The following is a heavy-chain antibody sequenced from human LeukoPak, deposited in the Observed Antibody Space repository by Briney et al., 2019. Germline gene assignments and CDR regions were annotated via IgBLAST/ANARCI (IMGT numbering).Heavy chain of an antibody. J-gene: IGHJ5*02. CDR3: ARDRYYGSGSFDP. D-gene: IGHD3-10*01. CDR2: IYTSGST. CDR1: GGSISSSSYY. V-gene: IGHV4-61*02. Sequence: SETLSLTCTVSGGSISSSSYYWSWIRQPAGKGLEWIGRIYTSGSTNYNPSLKSRVTISVDTSKNQFSLKLSSVTAADTAVYYCARDRYYGSGSFDPWGQGTLVTVSS.